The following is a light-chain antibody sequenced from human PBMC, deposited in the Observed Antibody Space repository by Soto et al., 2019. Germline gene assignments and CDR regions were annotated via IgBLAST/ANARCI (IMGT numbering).Light chain of an antibody. CDR1: SSDVGGYNY. CDR3: SSFTSAYTFV. V-gene: IGLV2-14*01. Sequence: QSALTQPASVSGSPGQSITISCTGTSSDVGGYNYVSWYQQHPGKAPKLMIYEVSKRPSGVSDRFSGSKSGNTASLTISGLQTQDEADYYCSSFTSAYTFVFGTGTKLTVL. CDR2: EVS. J-gene: IGLJ1*01.